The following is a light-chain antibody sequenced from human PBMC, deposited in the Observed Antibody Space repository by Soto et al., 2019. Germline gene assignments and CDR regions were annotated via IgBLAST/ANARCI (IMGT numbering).Light chain of an antibody. V-gene: IGKV3-20*01. J-gene: IGKJ3*01. CDR1: QSVSSNY. CDR2: GAS. CDR3: QQYSSSPPEFT. Sequence: EIVLTQSPGTLSVSPRERVTLSCRASQSVSSNYLAWYQQRPGQAPRLLIFGASYRATGIPDRFSGSGSGTDFTLTISRLEPEDFAVYYCQQYSSSPPEFTFGPGTKVDIK.